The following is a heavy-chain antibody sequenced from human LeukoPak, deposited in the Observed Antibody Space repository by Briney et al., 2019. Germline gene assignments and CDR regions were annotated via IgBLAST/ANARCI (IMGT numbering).Heavy chain of an antibody. CDR1: GFTFSSYE. J-gene: IGHJ4*02. D-gene: IGHD2-8*02. CDR3: AKGTLGSCSGVTCYDFDN. V-gene: IGHV3-23*01. Sequence: GGSLRLSCVASGFTFSSYEMNWVRQAPGKRLEWVSSITGSGRDTYYAGSVKGRITISRDNSRNTLYLQMNSLRAEDTALYYCAKGTLGSCSGVTCYDFDNWGQGTLVTVSS. CDR2: ITGSGRDT.